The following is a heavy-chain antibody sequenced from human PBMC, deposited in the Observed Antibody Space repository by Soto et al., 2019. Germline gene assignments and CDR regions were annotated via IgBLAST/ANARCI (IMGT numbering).Heavy chain of an antibody. V-gene: IGHV1-69*13. Sequence: SVKVSCKTSGGTFSTYAIYWVRQAPGQGLEWMGAIIPLFGTADYAQKFQGRVTITADESTSTAYMELSSLRSEDTAVYYCARPRGSYSSGYYYFDYWGQGTLVTVSS. CDR2: IIPLFGTA. CDR1: GGTFSTYA. J-gene: IGHJ4*02. D-gene: IGHD6-19*01. CDR3: ARPRGSYSSGYYYFDY.